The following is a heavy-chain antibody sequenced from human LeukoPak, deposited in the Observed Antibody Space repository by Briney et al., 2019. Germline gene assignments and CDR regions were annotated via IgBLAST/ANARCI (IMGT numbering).Heavy chain of an antibody. CDR3: ARHLDLWGTYYFDY. CDR2: IYYSGST. V-gene: IGHV4-59*01. D-gene: IGHD1-1*01. J-gene: IGHJ4*02. CDR1: GGSISSYY. Sequence: SETLSLTCTVSGGSISSYYWSWIRQPPGKGLEWIGYIYYSGSTNYNPSLKSRVTISVDTSKNQFSLKLSSVTAADTAVYYCARHLDLWGTYYFDYWGQGTLVSVSS.